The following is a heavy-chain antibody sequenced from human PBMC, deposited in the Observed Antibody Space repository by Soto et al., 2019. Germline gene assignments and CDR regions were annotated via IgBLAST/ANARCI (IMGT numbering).Heavy chain of an antibody. Sequence: PVGSLRLSCAASGFTFSSYAMSWVRQAPGKGLEWVSAISGSGGSTYYADSVKGRFTISRDNSKNTLYLQMNSLRAEDTAVYYCAKALNSRDDVQPFDYWGQGTLVTVSS. CDR2: ISGSGGST. J-gene: IGHJ4*02. D-gene: IGHD1-1*01. V-gene: IGHV3-23*01. CDR1: GFTFSSYA. CDR3: AKALNSRDDVQPFDY.